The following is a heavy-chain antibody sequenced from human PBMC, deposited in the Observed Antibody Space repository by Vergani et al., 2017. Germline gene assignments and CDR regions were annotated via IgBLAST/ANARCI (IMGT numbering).Heavy chain of an antibody. CDR1: GFTFSSYS. V-gene: IGHV3-21*01. CDR3: ARDDIVGATTTPDAFDI. CDR2: ISSSSSYI. D-gene: IGHD1-26*01. J-gene: IGHJ3*02. Sequence: EVQLVESGGGLVKPGGSLRLSCAASGFTFSSYSMNWVRQATGKGLEWVSSISSSSSYIYYADSVKGRFTISRDNAKNSLYLQMNSLRAEDTAVYYCARDDIVGATTTPDAFDIWGQGTMVTVSS.